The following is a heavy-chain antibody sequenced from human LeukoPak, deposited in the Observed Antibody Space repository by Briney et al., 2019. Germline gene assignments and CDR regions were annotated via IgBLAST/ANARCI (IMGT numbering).Heavy chain of an antibody. Sequence: PGGSLRLSCAASGLTFRNYWMSWIRQAPGKGLEWAPQISEVGSNKYYVDSVKGRFTISRDNAKNSLYLQMNSLRVEDTAVYFCVSWSGKYYVTSEIPANSWGQGTLVTVSS. D-gene: IGHD3-10*02. V-gene: IGHV3-7*01. CDR1: GLTFRNYW. CDR3: VSWSGKYYVTSEIPANS. J-gene: IGHJ4*02. CDR2: ISEVGSNK.